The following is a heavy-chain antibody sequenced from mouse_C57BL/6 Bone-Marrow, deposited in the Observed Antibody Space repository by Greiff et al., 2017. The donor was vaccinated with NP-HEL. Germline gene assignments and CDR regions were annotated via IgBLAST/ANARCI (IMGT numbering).Heavy chain of an antibody. Sequence: VQLQQPGAELVKPGASVKMSCKASGYTFTSYWITWVKQRPGQGLEWIGDIYPGSGSTNYNEKFKSKATLTVDTSSSTAYMQLSSLTSEDSAVYYCARRGMVTDYFDYWGQGTTLTVSS. V-gene: IGHV1-55*01. CDR1: GYTFTSYW. J-gene: IGHJ2*01. D-gene: IGHD2-3*01. CDR3: ARRGMVTDYFDY. CDR2: IYPGSGST.